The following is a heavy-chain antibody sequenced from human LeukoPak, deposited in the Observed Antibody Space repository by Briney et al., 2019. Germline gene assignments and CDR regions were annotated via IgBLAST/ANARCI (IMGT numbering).Heavy chain of an antibody. V-gene: IGHV4-34*01. J-gene: IGHJ4*02. CDR2: INHSGST. CDR3: ARGARTATENLGYYFDY. Sequence: SETLSLTCAVYGGSFSGYYWSWIRQPPGKGLEWIGEINHSGSTNYNPSLKSRVTISVDTSKNQFSLKLSSVTAADTAVYYCARGARTATENLGYYFDYWGQGTLVTVSS. CDR1: GGSFSGYY. D-gene: IGHD5-18*01.